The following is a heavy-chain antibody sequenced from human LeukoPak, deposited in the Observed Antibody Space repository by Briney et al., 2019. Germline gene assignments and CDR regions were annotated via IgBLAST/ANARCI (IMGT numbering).Heavy chain of an antibody. V-gene: IGHV7-4-1*02. CDR1: GYTFTSYA. Sequence: ASVKVSCKASGYTFTSYAINWVRQAPGQGLEWMGWINTNTGSPTYAQGFRGRFVFSLDTSVSTAYLQISSLKAEDTAVYLCSRASSIMITFGGVPDDYWGQGTLVTVSS. CDR3: SRASSIMITFGGVPDDY. J-gene: IGHJ4*02. CDR2: INTNTGSP. D-gene: IGHD3-16*01.